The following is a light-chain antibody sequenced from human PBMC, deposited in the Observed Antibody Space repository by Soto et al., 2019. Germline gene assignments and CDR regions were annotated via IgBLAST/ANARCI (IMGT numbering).Light chain of an antibody. J-gene: IGKJ5*01. Sequence: EIVLTQSPGTLSLSPGERATLSCRASQSVTSGHLAWYQQKPGQAPRLLIYGISSRATGIPDRFSGSGSGTDFTLTISRLEPEDFAVYSCQHYDYPPTFGLGTRLEIK. CDR1: QSVTSGH. CDR3: QHYDYPPT. CDR2: GIS. V-gene: IGKV3-20*01.